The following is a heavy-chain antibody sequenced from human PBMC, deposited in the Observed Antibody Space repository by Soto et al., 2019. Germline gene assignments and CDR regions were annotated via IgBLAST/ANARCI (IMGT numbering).Heavy chain of an antibody. CDR3: ARQTVDTAMGSGYCYGMDV. V-gene: IGHV5-10-1*01. J-gene: IGHJ6*02. CDR2: IDPSDSYT. Sequence: PGESLKISCKGSGYSFTSYWISWVRQMPGKGLEWMGRIDPSDSYTNYSPSFQGHVTISADKSISTAYLQWSSLKASDTAMYYCARQTVDTAMGSGYCYGMDVWGQGTTVTVSS. CDR1: GYSFTSYW. D-gene: IGHD5-18*01.